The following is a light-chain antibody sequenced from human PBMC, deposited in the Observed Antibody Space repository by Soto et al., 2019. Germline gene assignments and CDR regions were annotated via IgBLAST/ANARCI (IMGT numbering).Light chain of an antibody. J-gene: IGKJ2*02. CDR2: GAS. V-gene: IGKV3D-15*01. CDR3: QQYNTYSRT. Sequence: EIVLTQSPGTLSLSPGERATLSCRASQSVGSKLAWYRQTPGQPPRLLIYGASTRATDTPARFSGSGAGTEFTLTISSLQPDDFATYYCQQYNTYSRTFGQGTKVETK. CDR1: QSVGSK.